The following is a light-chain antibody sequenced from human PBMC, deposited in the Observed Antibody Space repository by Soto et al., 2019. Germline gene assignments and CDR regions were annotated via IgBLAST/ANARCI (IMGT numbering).Light chain of an antibody. Sequence: DSQMTQSHSSLSASVGDRVTITCQASHDISNYLNWYQQKPGQAPKLLIYDASNLETGVPSRFSGSGSGTDFTFTISSLQPEDFATYYCQQYDNLLFTFGPGTKVDI. CDR1: HDISNY. CDR3: QQYDNLLFT. V-gene: IGKV1-33*01. J-gene: IGKJ3*01. CDR2: DAS.